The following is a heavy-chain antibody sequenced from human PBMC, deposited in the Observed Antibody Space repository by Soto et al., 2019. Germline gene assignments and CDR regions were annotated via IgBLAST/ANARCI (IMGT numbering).Heavy chain of an antibody. CDR2: INTDGGSS. Sequence: EVQLVESGGDLVQPGGSLRLSCAASGFTFSGHWMHWVRQVPGKGLEWVSRINTDGGSSAYADSVKGRFTISRDNAKNTLNLQRKGMRAEDTAVYYCAREAGYCSRTSCYRRAFDTWGQGTTVTVSS. CDR1: GFTFSGHW. D-gene: IGHD2-2*01. J-gene: IGHJ3*02. V-gene: IGHV3-74*03. CDR3: AREAGYCSRTSCYRRAFDT.